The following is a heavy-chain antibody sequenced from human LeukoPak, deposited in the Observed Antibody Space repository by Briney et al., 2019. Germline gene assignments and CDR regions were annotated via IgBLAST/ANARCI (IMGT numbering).Heavy chain of an antibody. CDR3: ARDHSLWFGEGNDAFDI. Sequence: GGSLRLSCAASGFTFSSYAMHWVRQAPGKGLEYVSAISSNGGSTYYANSVKGRFTISRDNSKNTLYLQMGSLRAEDMAVYYCARDHSLWFGEGNDAFDIWGQGTMVTVSS. CDR1: GFTFSSYA. CDR2: ISSNGGST. J-gene: IGHJ3*02. V-gene: IGHV3-64*01. D-gene: IGHD3-10*01.